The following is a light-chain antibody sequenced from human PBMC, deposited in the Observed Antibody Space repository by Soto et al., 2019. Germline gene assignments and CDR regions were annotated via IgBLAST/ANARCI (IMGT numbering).Light chain of an antibody. V-gene: IGKV1-9*01. Sequence: DIQFTQSPSFLSSSVGDRVTITCLSSQVVSSFLAWYQKKPGKAPELLIYAASTLQSGVPSRFSGSGSGTEFTLTISSLQPEDFATYYCQQLSSYPITFGQGTRLEIK. CDR3: QQLSSYPIT. CDR1: QVVSSF. J-gene: IGKJ5*01. CDR2: AAS.